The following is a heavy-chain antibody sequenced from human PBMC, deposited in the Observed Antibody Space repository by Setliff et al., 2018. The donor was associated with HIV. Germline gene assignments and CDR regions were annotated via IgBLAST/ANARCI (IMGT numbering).Heavy chain of an antibody. D-gene: IGHD5-12*01. CDR1: GGSFSNYY. J-gene: IGHJ6*03. CDR2: INHSGST. CDR3: ARGRVDIVVTDYLDV. Sequence: SETLSLTCAVYGGSFSNYYWSWIRQPPGEGLEWIGEINHSGSTNYNPSLKSRVTISVDPSKNQFSLKLSSVTAADTAMYYCARGRVDIVVTDYLDVWGKGTTVTVSS. V-gene: IGHV4-34*01.